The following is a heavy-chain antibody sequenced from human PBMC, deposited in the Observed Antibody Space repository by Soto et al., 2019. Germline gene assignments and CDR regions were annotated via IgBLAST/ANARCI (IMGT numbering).Heavy chain of an antibody. CDR3: ARGLGGAFDI. J-gene: IGHJ3*02. CDR2: IYYSGST. D-gene: IGHD3-16*01. CDR1: GGSISSGGYY. Sequence: PSETLSLTXTVSGGSISSGGYYWSWIRQHPGKGLEWIGYIYYSGSTYYNPSLKSRVTISVDTSKNQFSLKQSSVTAADTAVYYCARGLGGAFDIWGQGTMVTVSS. V-gene: IGHV4-31*02.